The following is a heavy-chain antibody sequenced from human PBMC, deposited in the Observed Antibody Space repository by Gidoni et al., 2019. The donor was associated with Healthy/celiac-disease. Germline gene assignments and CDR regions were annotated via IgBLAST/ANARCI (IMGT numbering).Heavy chain of an antibody. CDR3: ARGAVECSGGSCYSGNNWFDP. V-gene: IGHV3-74*01. CDR1: GFTSNNYC. J-gene: IGHJ5*02. CDR2: INGEGSST. Sequence: EVQLVESGGGLVQPGGSLRLSCAPPGFTSNNYCMHCARQAPGKGLVRVSRINGEGSSTSYADSVKGRFTIARDNAKNTLYLQMNSLRAEETAVYYCARGAVECSGGSCYSGNNWFDPWGQGTLVTVSS. D-gene: IGHD2-15*01.